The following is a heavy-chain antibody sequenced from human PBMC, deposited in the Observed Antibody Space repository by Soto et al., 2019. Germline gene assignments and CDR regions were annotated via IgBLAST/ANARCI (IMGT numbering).Heavy chain of an antibody. Sequence: GGSLRLSCAASGFTFSSYAMSWVRQAPGKGLEWVANIKQDGSEKYYVDSVKGRFTISRDNAKNSLYLQMNSLRAEDTAVYYCARDLLAYCGGDCYNPVGYWGQGTLVTVSS. CDR2: IKQDGSEK. CDR3: ARDLLAYCGGDCYNPVGY. D-gene: IGHD2-21*02. V-gene: IGHV3-7*03. J-gene: IGHJ4*02. CDR1: GFTFSSYA.